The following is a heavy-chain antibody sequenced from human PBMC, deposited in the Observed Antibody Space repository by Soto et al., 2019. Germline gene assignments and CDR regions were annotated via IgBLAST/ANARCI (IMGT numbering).Heavy chain of an antibody. V-gene: IGHV3-23*01. D-gene: IGHD6-19*01. J-gene: IGHJ4*02. CDR1: GILFILYA. CDR3: AKVPYSSGWPKYVDLFGYFDY. Sequence: GGSLSLACSASGILFILYAMSWVSQAPRKGLKWVSSLSGSGGSTYYADSVKGRFTISRDNSKNTLYLQMNSLRAEDTAVYYCAKVPYSSGWPKYVDLFGYFDYWGQGTLVTVSA. CDR2: LSGSGGST.